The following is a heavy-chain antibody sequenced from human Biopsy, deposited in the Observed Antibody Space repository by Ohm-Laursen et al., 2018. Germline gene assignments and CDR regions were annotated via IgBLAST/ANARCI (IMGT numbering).Heavy chain of an antibody. CDR2: ITVSADTT. CDR3: AKGRVGNSGSLDI. V-gene: IGHV3-23*01. Sequence: SLRLSCSASGSTFSSYAMNWIRQAPGTGQEWVSAITVSADTTYYADSVRGRFTVSRDNSQNTLYLQMNSLRAEDTAIYYCAKGRVGNSGSLDIWGHGTMVTVSS. CDR1: GSTFSSYA. D-gene: IGHD1-1*01. J-gene: IGHJ3*02.